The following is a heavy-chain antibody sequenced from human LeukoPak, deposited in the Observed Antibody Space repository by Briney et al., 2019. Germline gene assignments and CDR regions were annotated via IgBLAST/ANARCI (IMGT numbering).Heavy chain of an antibody. CDR3: AREDYISSWYPHCYMDV. D-gene: IGHD6-13*01. J-gene: IGHJ6*03. CDR2: ISSSSSTI. Sequence: GGSLRLSCAASGFTFSSYSMNWVRQAPGKGLEWVSYISSSSSTIYYADSVKGRFTISRDNAKNSLYLQMNSLRVEDTAVYYCAREDYISSWYPHCYMDVWGKGTTVTISS. V-gene: IGHV3-48*01. CDR1: GFTFSSYS.